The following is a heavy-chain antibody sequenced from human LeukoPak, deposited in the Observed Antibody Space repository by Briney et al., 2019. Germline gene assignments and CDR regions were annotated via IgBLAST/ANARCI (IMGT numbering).Heavy chain of an antibody. Sequence: PSETLSLTCTVSGGSISSYYWSWVRQAPGKGLEWVSAISGSGGSTYYADSVKGRFTISRDNSKNTLYLQMNSLRAEDTAVYYCAKTITIFGVVIPNYFDYWGQGTLVTVSS. CDR1: GGSISSYY. J-gene: IGHJ4*02. V-gene: IGHV3-23*01. D-gene: IGHD3-3*01. CDR2: ISGSGGST. CDR3: AKTITIFGVVIPNYFDY.